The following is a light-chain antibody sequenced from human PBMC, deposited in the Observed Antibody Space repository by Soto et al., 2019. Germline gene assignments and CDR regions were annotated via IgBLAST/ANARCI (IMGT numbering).Light chain of an antibody. CDR1: SSNIGAGYY. J-gene: IGLJ1*01. CDR2: GNS. CDR3: RFYDSSLSGYV. Sequence: QSVLTQPPSVSGSPGQRVTISCTGSSSNIGAGYYVHWYQQLPGTAPKLLIYGNSNRPSGVPARFSGSKSGTSASLAITGVQDEEEDDDYCRFYDSSLSGYVFGTGTKVTVL. V-gene: IGLV1-40*01.